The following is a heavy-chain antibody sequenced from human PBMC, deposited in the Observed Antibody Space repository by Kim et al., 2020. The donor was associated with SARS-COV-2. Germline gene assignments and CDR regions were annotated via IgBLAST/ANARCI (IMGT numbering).Heavy chain of an antibody. Sequence: SVKVSCKASGGTFSSYAISWVRQAPGQGLEWMGGIIPIFGTANYAQKFQGRVTITADESTSTAYMELSSLRSEDTAVYYCARWRTSGYAVECYYGMDVWGQGSTVTVSS. CDR1: GGTFSSYA. D-gene: IGHD2-2*01. V-gene: IGHV1-69*13. CDR2: IIPIFGTA. J-gene: IGHJ6*02. CDR3: ARWRTSGYAVECYYGMDV.